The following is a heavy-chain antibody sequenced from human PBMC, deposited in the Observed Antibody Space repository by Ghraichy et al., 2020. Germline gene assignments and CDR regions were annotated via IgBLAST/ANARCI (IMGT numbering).Heavy chain of an antibody. V-gene: IGHV3-7*01. Sequence: GSLRLSCAASGFTLSRYWMTWVRQTPGKGLEWVANIKEDGSEKYYVDSVKGRLTISRDNAKNSLYLQMNSLRAEDTAVYYCARESLYCSGGSCYSGVGLCMDGWGQGPTVTFSS. J-gene: IGHJ6*01. D-gene: IGHD2-15*01. CDR2: IKEDGSEK. CDR3: ARESLYCSGGSCYSGVGLCMDG. CDR1: GFTLSRYW.